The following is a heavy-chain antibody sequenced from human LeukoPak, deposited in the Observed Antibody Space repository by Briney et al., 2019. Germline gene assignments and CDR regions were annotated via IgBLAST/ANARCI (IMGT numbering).Heavy chain of an antibody. D-gene: IGHD3/OR15-3a*01. J-gene: IGHJ2*01. V-gene: IGHV3-53*01. CDR1: GFSVSSIY. CDR3: AGGGGSETSGGTGFFDL. CDR2: IYSDGSI. Sequence: GGSLRLSCAASGFSVSSIYMNWVRQAPGKGPEWVSVIYSDGSIYYADSEEGRFTISRDNSKNTLYLQMNTLRAEDTAVYYCAGGGGSETSGGTGFFDLWGRGTLVTGSS.